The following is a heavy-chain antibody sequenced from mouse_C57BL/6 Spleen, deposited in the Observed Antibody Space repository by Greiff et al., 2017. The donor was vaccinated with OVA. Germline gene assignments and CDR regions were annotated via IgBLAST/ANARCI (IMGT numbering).Heavy chain of an antibody. V-gene: IGHV5-17*01. Sequence: EVQRVESGGGLVKPGGSLKLSCAASGFTFSDYGMHWVRQAPEKGLEWVAYISSGSSTIYYADTVKGRFTISRDNAKNTLFLQMTSLRSEDTAMYYCARSRDYYGSSYDAMDYWGQGTSVTVSS. CDR1: GFTFSDYG. D-gene: IGHD1-1*01. J-gene: IGHJ4*01. CDR2: ISSGSSTI. CDR3: ARSRDYYGSSYDAMDY.